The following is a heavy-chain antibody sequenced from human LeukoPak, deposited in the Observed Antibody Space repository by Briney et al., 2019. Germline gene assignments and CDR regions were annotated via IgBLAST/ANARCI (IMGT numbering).Heavy chain of an antibody. CDR1: GGSIRSTSYY. V-gene: IGHV4-39*01. CDR2: VHYSGST. Sequence: PSETLSLTCTVSGGSIRSTSYYWGWIRQPPGKGLEWPGSVHYSGSTYDNPSLKSRVTISVDTSKNQFSLKLISVTAADTAVYYCARRSTVAGRGRFDPWGQGTLVTVSS. D-gene: IGHD6-19*01. CDR3: ARRSTVAGRGRFDP. J-gene: IGHJ5*02.